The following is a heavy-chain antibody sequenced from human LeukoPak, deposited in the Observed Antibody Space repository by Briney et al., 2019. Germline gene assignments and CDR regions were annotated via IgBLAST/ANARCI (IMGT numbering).Heavy chain of an antibody. J-gene: IGHJ3*02. V-gene: IGHV1-8*01. CDR2: MNPNSGNT. Sequence: VASVKVSCKASGYTFTSYDINWVRQATGQGLEWMGWMNPNSGNTGYAQKFQGRVTMTRDTSTSTVYMELSSLRSEDTAVYYCARVAIQDAFDIWGQGTMVTVSS. CDR3: ARVAIQDAFDI. CDR1: GYTFTSYD.